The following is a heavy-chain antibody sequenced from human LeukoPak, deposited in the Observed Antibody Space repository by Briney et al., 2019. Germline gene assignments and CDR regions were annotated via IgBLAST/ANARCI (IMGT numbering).Heavy chain of an antibody. CDR1: GFTFSSYA. D-gene: IGHD3-3*01. CDR2: ISNDGSRK. V-gene: IGHV3-30*04. CDR3: ARDRAWNYFDY. Sequence: GGSLRLSCAASGFTFSSYAMHWVRQAPGKGLEWVAVISNDGSRKYYAHSVEGRFTISRDNSKNTLYLQMDSLRAEDTAVYYCARDRAWNYFDYWGQGTLVTVSS. J-gene: IGHJ4*02.